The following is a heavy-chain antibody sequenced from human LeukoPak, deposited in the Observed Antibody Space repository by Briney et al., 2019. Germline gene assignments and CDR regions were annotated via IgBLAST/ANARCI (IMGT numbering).Heavy chain of an antibody. J-gene: IGHJ6*03. Sequence: QPGGSLRLSCTVSGFTVSSNSMSWVRQAPGKGLEWVSFIYSGGNTHNSDSVKGRFTISRDNSKNTLYLQMNTLRAEDTAVYYCARGGLGYFDWLFYYYYYYMDVWGKGTTVTISS. CDR1: GFTVSSNS. CDR3: ARGGLGYFDWLFYYYYYYMDV. D-gene: IGHD3-9*01. CDR2: IYSGGNT. V-gene: IGHV3-53*01.